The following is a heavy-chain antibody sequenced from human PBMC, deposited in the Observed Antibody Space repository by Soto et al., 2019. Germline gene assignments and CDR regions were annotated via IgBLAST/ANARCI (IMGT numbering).Heavy chain of an antibody. CDR1: GYTFTSYG. CDR2: ISAYNGNT. Sequence: ASVKVSCKASGYTFTSYGISWVRQAPGQGLEWMGWISAYNGNTNYAQKLQGRVTMTTDTSTSTAYMELRSLRSDDTAVYYCARGLHYYGSGSYPHYFDYWGQGNLVTVS. V-gene: IGHV1-18*01. D-gene: IGHD3-10*01. J-gene: IGHJ4*02. CDR3: ARGLHYYGSGSYPHYFDY.